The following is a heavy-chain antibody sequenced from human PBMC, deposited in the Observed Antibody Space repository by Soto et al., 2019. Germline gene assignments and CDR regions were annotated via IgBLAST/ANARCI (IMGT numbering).Heavy chain of an antibody. J-gene: IGHJ4*02. CDR3: ARLYCSSTSCWY. V-gene: IGHV1-2*02. CDR2: INPNSGGT. Sequence: ASVKVSCKGSGYIFTGYYMHWVRQAPGQGLEWMGWINPNSGGTNYAQKFQGRVTMTRDTSISAAYMELSRLRSDDTAVYYCARLYCSSTSCWYWGQGTLVTVSS. CDR1: GYIFTGYY. D-gene: IGHD2-2*01.